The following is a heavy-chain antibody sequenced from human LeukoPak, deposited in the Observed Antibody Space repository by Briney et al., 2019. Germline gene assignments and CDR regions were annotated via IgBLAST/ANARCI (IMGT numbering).Heavy chain of an antibody. J-gene: IGHJ4*02. CDR3: AKEHGSGSYSDY. Sequence: GGSLRLSCAASGFTVSSNYMSWVRQAPGKGLEWVSVIYSGGTTYYADSVKGRFTISRDNSKNTLYLQMNSLRAEDTAVYYCAKEHGSGSYSDYWGQGTLVTVSS. V-gene: IGHV3-53*01. CDR1: GFTVSSNY. CDR2: IYSGGTT. D-gene: IGHD3-10*01.